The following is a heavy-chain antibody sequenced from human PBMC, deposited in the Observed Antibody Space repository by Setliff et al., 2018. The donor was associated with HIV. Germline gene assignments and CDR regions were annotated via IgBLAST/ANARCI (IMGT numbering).Heavy chain of an antibody. Sequence: SETLSLTCTVSGGSISGSNYYWAWIRQPPGKGLEWIGSSYYSGSTYYNPSLKSRVTISVDTSKNQSSLKLSSVTAADTATYYCATDTAMLQEGTGFWGQGTLVTVS. V-gene: IGHV4-39*01. CDR3: ATDTAMLQEGTGF. CDR2: SYYSGST. D-gene: IGHD5-18*01. CDR1: GGSISGSNYY. J-gene: IGHJ4*02.